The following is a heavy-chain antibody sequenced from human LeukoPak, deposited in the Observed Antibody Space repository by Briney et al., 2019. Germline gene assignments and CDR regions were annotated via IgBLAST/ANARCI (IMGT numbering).Heavy chain of an antibody. CDR2: INHSGST. CDR1: GGSFSGYY. Sequence: SETLSLTCAVYGGSFSGYYWSWIRQPPGKGLGWIGEINHSGSTNYNPSLKSRVTISVDTSKNQFSLKLSSVTAADTAVYYCARGRARMLLWFGELLYSWFDPWGQGTLVTVSS. D-gene: IGHD3-10*01. V-gene: IGHV4-34*01. CDR3: ARGRARMLLWFGELLYSWFDP. J-gene: IGHJ5*02.